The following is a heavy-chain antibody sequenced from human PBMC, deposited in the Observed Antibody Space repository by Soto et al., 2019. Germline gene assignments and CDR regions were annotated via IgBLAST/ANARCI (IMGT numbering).Heavy chain of an antibody. V-gene: IGHV1-69*02. CDR2: INPILSMS. J-gene: IGHJ4*02. D-gene: IGHD3-10*01. CDR3: ATSYGSGYRAFDY. Sequence: QVQLVQSGAEVKRPGSSVKVSCKASGDTFAFYSINWVRQAPGLGLEWMGRINPILSMSNYAQRCQGRVTMTADKSTSTAYMVLNSLRSEDTGMYYCATSYGSGYRAFDYWGQGALVTVSS. CDR1: GDTFAFYS.